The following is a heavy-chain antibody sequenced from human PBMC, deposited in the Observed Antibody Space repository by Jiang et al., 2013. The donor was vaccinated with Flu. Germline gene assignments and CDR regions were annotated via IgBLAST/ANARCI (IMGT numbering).Heavy chain of an antibody. V-gene: IGHV7-4-1*02. J-gene: IGHJ5*02. Sequence: CKASGYTFTSYAMNWVRQAPGQGLEWMGWINTNTGNPTYAQGFTGRFVFSLDTSVSTAYLQISSLKAEDTAVYYCARGVTVEDIVVVPAASPWFDPWGQGTLVTVSS. CDR2: INTNTGNP. CDR3: ARGVTVEDIVVVPAASPWFDP. CDR1: GYTFTSYA. D-gene: IGHD2-2*01.